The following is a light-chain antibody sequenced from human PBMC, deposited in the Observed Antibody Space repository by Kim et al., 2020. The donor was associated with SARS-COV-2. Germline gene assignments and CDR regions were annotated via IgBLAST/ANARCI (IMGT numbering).Light chain of an antibody. V-gene: IGLV1-44*01. Sequence: GQRVIISVSGSSSNIGGNPVHWYQQFPGTAPKLLLYGNNQRPSGVPARFSGSKSGTSASLAISGLRSEDEADYHWATWDDKLNGRVFGGGTRLTVL. J-gene: IGLJ3*02. CDR2: GNN. CDR3: ATWDDKLNGRV. CDR1: SSNIGGNP.